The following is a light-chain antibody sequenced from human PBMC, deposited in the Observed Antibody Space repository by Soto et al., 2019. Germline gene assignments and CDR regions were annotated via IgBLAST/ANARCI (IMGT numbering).Light chain of an antibody. V-gene: IGLV2-14*01. CDR1: SSDVGDYPY. J-gene: IGLJ1*01. Sequence: QSALTQPASVSGSPGQSITISCTGTSSDVGDYPYVSWYQQHPGKVPKLIIYEVTNRPSGVSGRFSGSKSENTASLTISGLQAEDEADYYCSSYSRTNTLVFGSGTKHTVL. CDR3: SSYSRTNTLV. CDR2: EVT.